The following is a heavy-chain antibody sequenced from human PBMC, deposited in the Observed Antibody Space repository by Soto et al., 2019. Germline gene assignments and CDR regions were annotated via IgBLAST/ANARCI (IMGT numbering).Heavy chain of an antibody. D-gene: IGHD2-15*01. Sequence: EVQLVESGGGLVQPGGSLRLSCAASGFTFSSYWMSWVRQAPGKGLEWVANIKQDGSEKYYVDCVKGRFTISRDNAKNSLYLQMNSLRAEDTAVYYCARDGDCSGGSCYWGLDYWGQGTLVTVSS. CDR3: ARDGDCSGGSCYWGLDY. CDR1: GFTFSSYW. V-gene: IGHV3-7*01. J-gene: IGHJ4*02. CDR2: IKQDGSEK.